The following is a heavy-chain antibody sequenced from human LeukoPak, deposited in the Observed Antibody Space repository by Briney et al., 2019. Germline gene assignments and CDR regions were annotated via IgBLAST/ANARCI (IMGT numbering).Heavy chain of an antibody. D-gene: IGHD3-10*01. CDR2: ISAYNGNT. CDR3: ARESVILNYGSGNFDY. Sequence: ASVKVSCKASGYTFTSYGISWVRQAPGQGLEWMGWISAYNGNTNYAQKLQGRVTMTTDTSTSTAYMELRSLRSDDTAVYYCARESVILNYGSGNFDYWGQGTLVTVSS. J-gene: IGHJ4*02. CDR1: GYTFTSYG. V-gene: IGHV1-18*01.